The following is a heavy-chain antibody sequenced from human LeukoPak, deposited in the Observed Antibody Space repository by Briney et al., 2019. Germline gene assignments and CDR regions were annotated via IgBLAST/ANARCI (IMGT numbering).Heavy chain of an antibody. V-gene: IGHV4-59*12. CDR2: IYYSGST. CDR1: GGSISSYY. Sequence: SETLSLTCTVSGGSISSYYWSWIRQPPGKGLEWIGHIYYSGSTNYNPSLKSRVTISIDTSKNQFSLKLSSVTAADTAVYYCARGSGDSSGYYQDIEYFQHWGQGTLVTVSS. CDR3: ARGSGDSSGYYQDIEYFQH. J-gene: IGHJ1*01. D-gene: IGHD3-22*01.